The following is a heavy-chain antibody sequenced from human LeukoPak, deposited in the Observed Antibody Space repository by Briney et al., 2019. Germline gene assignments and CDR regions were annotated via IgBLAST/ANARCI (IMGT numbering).Heavy chain of an antibody. J-gene: IGHJ6*03. CDR2: ISDSGGST. CDR3: AKNGDRGAYCSGGTCYPYYYYYMDV. Sequence: TGGSLRLSCAASGFTFSSYGMSWVRQAPGEGLEWVSAISDSGGSTYYTDSVKGRFTISRDNSKNSLYLQMNSLRAEDTAIYYCAKNGDRGAYCSGGTCYPYYYYYMDVWGKGTTVTISS. V-gene: IGHV3-23*01. D-gene: IGHD2-15*01. CDR1: GFTFSSYG.